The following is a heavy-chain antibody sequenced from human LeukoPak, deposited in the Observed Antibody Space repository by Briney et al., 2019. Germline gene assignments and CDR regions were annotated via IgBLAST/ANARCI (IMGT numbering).Heavy chain of an antibody. V-gene: IGHV3-7*01. Sequence: GGSLRLSCAASGLTFSRYWMSWVRQAPGKGLEWVANINEDGSEKIYVDFVKGRFTISRDNAKNSLYLQMNSLRGEDRAVYYCARQRYMDVWGKGTTVTVSS. CDR1: GLTFSRYW. J-gene: IGHJ6*03. CDR2: INEDGSEK. CDR3: ARQRYMDV.